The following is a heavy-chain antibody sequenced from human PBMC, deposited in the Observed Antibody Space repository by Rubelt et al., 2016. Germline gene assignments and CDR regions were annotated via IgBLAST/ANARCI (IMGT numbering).Heavy chain of an antibody. V-gene: IGHV7-4-1*02. Sequence: QVQLVQSGSELKKPGASVKVSCKASGYTFTTYPMNWVRQAPGQGLEWMGWINTNTGNPTYAHGFTGRFVFSLDTSVSTAYLQISRLKAEDTAFYYCARGARWLHPDFRVWGQGTLVTVSS. CDR1: GYTFTTYP. CDR2: INTNTGNP. D-gene: IGHD5-24*01. J-gene: IGHJ4*02. CDR3: ARGARWLHPDFRV.